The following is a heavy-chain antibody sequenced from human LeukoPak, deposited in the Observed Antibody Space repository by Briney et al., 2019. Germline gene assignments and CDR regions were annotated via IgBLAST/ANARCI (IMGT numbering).Heavy chain of an antibody. V-gene: IGHV3-74*01. Sequence: PGGSLRLSCAASGFTFSSYWMHWVRQAPGKGLVWVSRINSDGSSTSYADSVKGRFTISRDNAKNTLYLQMNSLRAEDTAVYYCARVLDYGGNLETLPLDYWGQGTLVTVSS. CDR3: ARVLDYGGNLETLPLDY. D-gene: IGHD4-23*01. J-gene: IGHJ4*02. CDR1: GFTFSSYW. CDR2: INSDGSST.